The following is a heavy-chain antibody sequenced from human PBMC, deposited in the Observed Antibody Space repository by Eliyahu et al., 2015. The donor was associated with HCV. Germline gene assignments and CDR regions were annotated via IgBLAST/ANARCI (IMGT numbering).Heavy chain of an antibody. D-gene: IGHD6-19*01. V-gene: IGHV4-59*01. J-gene: IGHJ5*02. CDR3: ASGGGGIAVAGTGGWFDP. CDR1: GGSITXYY. Sequence: QVQLQESGPGLVKPSETLSLTCTVXGGSITXYYWSWIRQPPGKGLEWIGYIHYSGSTNCTPSLKSRVTISVDTSKNQFSLNLTSVTAADTAVYYCASGGGGIAVAGTGGWFDPWGQGTLVTVSS. CDR2: IHYSGST.